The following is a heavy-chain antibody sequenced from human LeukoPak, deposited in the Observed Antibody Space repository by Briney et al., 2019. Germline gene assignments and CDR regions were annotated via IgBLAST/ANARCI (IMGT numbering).Heavy chain of an antibody. CDR3: ARDGPISLTTIYYYGMDV. Sequence: GGSLRLSCAASGFTFSSYAMHWVRQAPGKGLEWVAVISYDGSNKYYADSVKGRFTISRDNSKNTLYLQMNSLRAEDTAVYYCARDGPISLTTIYYYGMDVWGQGTTVTVSS. CDR2: ISYDGSNK. D-gene: IGHD1-1*01. V-gene: IGHV3-30-3*01. CDR1: GFTFSSYA. J-gene: IGHJ6*02.